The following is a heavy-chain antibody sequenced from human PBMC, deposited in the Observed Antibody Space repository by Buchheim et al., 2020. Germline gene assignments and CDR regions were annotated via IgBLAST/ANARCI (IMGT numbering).Heavy chain of an antibody. Sequence: EVQLMESGGGLVKPGGSLRLSCAASGFTFSSCSMNWVRHAPGKGLEWVSSISSSSTYIYYADSVKGRFTISRDNAKNSLDLQMNSLRAEDTAVYYCARDSGYENYYQFYGMDVWGQGTT. CDR2: ISSSSTYI. CDR1: GFTFSSCS. J-gene: IGHJ6*02. V-gene: IGHV3-21*01. CDR3: ARDSGYENYYQFYGMDV. D-gene: IGHD5-12*01.